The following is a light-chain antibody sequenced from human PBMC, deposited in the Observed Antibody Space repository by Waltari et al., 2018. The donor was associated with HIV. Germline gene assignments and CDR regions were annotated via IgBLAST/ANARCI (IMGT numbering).Light chain of an antibody. CDR2: EVS. CDR1: TTAGGGYNY. CDR3: SSYAGNNNFV. J-gene: IGLJ1*01. V-gene: IGLV2-8*01. Sequence: QSALTQPPSASGSPGQSVTLSGTGTTTAGGGYNYVSWYQQHPGKAPKLLIYEVSKRPSGVPDRFAGSKSGNTTSLTDSGLQPEDEADYYCSSYAGNNNFVFGTGTKVTVL.